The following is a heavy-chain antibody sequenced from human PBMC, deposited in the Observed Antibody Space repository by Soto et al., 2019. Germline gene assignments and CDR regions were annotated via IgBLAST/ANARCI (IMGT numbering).Heavy chain of an antibody. CDR1: GGSISSYY. V-gene: IGHV4-59*01. Sequence: SETLSLTCTVSGGSISSYYWSWIRQSPGKGLEWIGYIYYSGSTNYNPSLKSRVTISVDTSKNQFSLKLSSVTAADTAVYYCARVTRRGNWFDPWGQGTQVTVSS. J-gene: IGHJ5*02. D-gene: IGHD3-3*01. CDR3: ARVTRRGNWFDP. CDR2: IYYSGST.